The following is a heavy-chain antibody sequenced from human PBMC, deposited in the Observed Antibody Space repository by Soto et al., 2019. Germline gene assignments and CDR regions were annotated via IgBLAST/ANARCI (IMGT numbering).Heavy chain of an antibody. Sequence: EVQLVESGGGLVQPGGSLRLSCAASGFTFSSYWMSWVRQAPGKGLEWGANIKQDGSEKYYVDSVKGRFTISRDNAKNSLYLQMNSLRAEDTAVYYCARGGSSGWYPSYYYYYYMDVWGKGTTVTVSS. J-gene: IGHJ6*03. CDR1: GFTFSSYW. D-gene: IGHD6-19*01. V-gene: IGHV3-7*01. CDR3: ARGGSSGWYPSYYYYYYMDV. CDR2: IKQDGSEK.